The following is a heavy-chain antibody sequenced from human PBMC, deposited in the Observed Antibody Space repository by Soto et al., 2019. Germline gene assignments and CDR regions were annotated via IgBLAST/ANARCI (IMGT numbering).Heavy chain of an antibody. J-gene: IGHJ6*02. CDR3: AGSGSGSHQSV. D-gene: IGHD3-10*01. Sequence: GGSLRLSCAASGFTFSSYWMHWVRQAPGKGLVWVSRINSDGSSTSYADSVKGRFTISRDNAKNTLYLQMNSLRAEDTAVYYCAGSGSGSHQSVWGQGTTVTVSS. CDR2: INSDGSST. V-gene: IGHV3-74*01. CDR1: GFTFSSYW.